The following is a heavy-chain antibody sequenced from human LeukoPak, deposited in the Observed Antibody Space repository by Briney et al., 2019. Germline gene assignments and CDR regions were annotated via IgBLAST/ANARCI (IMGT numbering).Heavy chain of an antibody. CDR3: ARLNIPNYYYMDV. V-gene: IGHV5-51*01. CDR2: IYPGDSDT. J-gene: IGHJ6*03. D-gene: IGHD2-2*02. CDR1: GYSFTSYW. Sequence: GESLQISCKGSGYSFTSYWIGWVRQMPGKGLEWMGIIYPGDSDTRYSPSFQGQVTISADKSISTAYLQWSSLKASDTAMYYCARLNIPNYYYMDVWGKGTTVTVSS.